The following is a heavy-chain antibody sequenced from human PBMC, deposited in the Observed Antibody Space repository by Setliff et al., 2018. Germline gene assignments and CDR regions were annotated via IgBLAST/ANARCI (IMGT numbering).Heavy chain of an antibody. CDR2: LIPFFGTT. Sequence: ASVKVSCKTSGGTFSSFAVSWVRQAPGQRPEWMGRLIPFFGTTIYAQKLQGGVTMTEDTSTDTAYMELSSLRSEDTAVYYCATGLVLRYFDWWGQGTLVTVSS. CDR3: ATGLVLRYFDW. V-gene: IGHV1-69*06. CDR1: GGTFSSFA. J-gene: IGHJ4*02. D-gene: IGHD3-9*01.